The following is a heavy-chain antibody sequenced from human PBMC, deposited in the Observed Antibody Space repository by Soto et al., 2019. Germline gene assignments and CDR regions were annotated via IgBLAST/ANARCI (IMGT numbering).Heavy chain of an antibody. J-gene: IGHJ6*02. V-gene: IGHV1-2*02. CDR2: INPNSGGT. D-gene: IGHD2-2*02. CDR3: ASGCSCTSGYKVLDHYYGMDV. CDR1: GYTLAAYC. Sequence: ASVKVSCKTSGYTLAAYCMPWVRQAPGQGLEWMGWINPNSGGTNYGQKFQGRVTMTRDTSISTAYMELSRLRSDDTAVYYYASGCSCTSGYKVLDHYYGMDVWGQGTPVTVSS.